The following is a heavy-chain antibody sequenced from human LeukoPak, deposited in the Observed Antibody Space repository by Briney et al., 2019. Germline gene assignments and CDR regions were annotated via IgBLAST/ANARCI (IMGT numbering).Heavy chain of an antibody. CDR3: ASRGVAVAGTRSIDY. V-gene: IGHV3-21*01. CDR2: ISSSSSYI. Sequence: GGSLRLSCAASGFTFSSYSTNWVRQAPGKGLEWVSSISSSSSYIYYADSVKGRFTISRDNAKNSLYLQMNSLRAEDTAVYYCASRGVAVAGTRSIDYWGQGTLVTVSS. J-gene: IGHJ4*02. CDR1: GFTFSSYS. D-gene: IGHD6-19*01.